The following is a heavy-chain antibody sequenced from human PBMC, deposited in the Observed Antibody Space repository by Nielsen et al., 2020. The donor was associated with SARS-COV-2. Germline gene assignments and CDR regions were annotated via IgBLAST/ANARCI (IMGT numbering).Heavy chain of an antibody. CDR3: ARDWSSGSGSSYYYYGMDV. J-gene: IGHJ6*02. CDR2: IESDGGTI. V-gene: IGHV3-74*01. CDR1: GFTFSYFW. D-gene: IGHD3-10*01. Sequence: GESLKISCAASGFTFSYFWMHWVRQAPGKGLVWVSRIESDGGTITYADSVKGRFTISRDNAKNSLYLQMTSLRAEDTAVYYCARDWSSGSGSSYYYYGMDVWGQGTTVTVSS.